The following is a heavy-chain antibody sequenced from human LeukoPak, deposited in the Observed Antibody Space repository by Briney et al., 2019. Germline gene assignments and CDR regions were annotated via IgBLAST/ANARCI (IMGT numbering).Heavy chain of an antibody. CDR3: AREGVANGMDV. CDR1: GFTFSSYW. V-gene: IGHV3-7*01. CDR2: IDQDGSEK. D-gene: IGHD5-12*01. Sequence: GGSLRLSCAASGFTFSSYWMSWVRQAPGKGLEWVANIDQDGSEKYYVDSVKGRFTISRDNAKNSLYLQMNSPRAEDTAVFYCAREGVANGMDVWGQGTTVTVSS. J-gene: IGHJ6*02.